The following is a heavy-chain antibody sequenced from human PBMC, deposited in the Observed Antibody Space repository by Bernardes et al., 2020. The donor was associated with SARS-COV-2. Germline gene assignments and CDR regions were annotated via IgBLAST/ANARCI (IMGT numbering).Heavy chain of an antibody. CDR1: DGSMSSSIYY. J-gene: IGHJ4*02. D-gene: IGHD3-10*01. Sequence: SETLSLTCTVSDGSMSSSIYYWGWIRQPPGKGLEWIGSINYSGSTNYRPSLKSRVTMSVDTSKTQFSLKLSSVTAADTAVYYCARHYREVRGSMQYYFDSWGQGTLVTVSS. V-gene: IGHV4-39*01. CDR2: INYSGST. CDR3: ARHYREVRGSMQYYFDS.